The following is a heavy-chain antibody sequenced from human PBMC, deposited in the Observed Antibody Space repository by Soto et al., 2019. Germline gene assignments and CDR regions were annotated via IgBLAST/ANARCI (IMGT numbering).Heavy chain of an antibody. CDR2: IYSDGST. Sequence: EVQLVESGGGLIHPGGSLRLSCAASGLTVSGNYMGWVRQTAGKGLEWVSRIYSDGSTDYADSVKGRFTFLRDNSKSTLYHQMSMLKAEDTAVYLCARATPSWGSDAAYCGQGTFVTVAS. V-gene: IGHV3-53*01. CDR3: ARATPSWGSDAAY. CDR1: GLTVSGNY. D-gene: IGHD2-2*01. J-gene: IGHJ4*02.